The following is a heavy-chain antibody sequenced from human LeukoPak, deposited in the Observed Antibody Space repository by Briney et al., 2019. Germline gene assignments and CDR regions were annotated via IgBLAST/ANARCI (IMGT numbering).Heavy chain of an antibody. CDR1: GGTFSSYA. CDR2: IIPIFGTA. V-gene: IGHV1-69*06. CDR3: AREGYCSRTSCPRRSMYFDY. D-gene: IGHD2-2*01. J-gene: IGHJ4*02. Sequence: GASVKVSCKASGGTFSSYAISWVRQAPGQGLEWMGGIIPIFGTANYAQKFQGRVTITADKSTSTAYMELSSLRSEDTAVYYCAREGYCSRTSCPRRSMYFDYWGQGTLVTVSS.